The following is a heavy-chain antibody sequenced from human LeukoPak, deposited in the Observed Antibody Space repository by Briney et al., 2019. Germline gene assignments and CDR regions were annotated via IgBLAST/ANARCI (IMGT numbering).Heavy chain of an antibody. V-gene: IGHV4-34*01. J-gene: IGHJ4*02. CDR1: GGSFSGDY. CDR3: ARLRSELGYYYDSSGYYDY. CDR2: INHSGST. D-gene: IGHD3-22*01. Sequence: PSETLSLTGAGYGGSFSGDYWSWIRQPPGKGLEWMGEINHSGSTNYNPTLKSRVTISVDTSKNQFSLKLSSVTAADTAVYYCARLRSELGYYYDSSGYYDYWGQGTLVTVSS.